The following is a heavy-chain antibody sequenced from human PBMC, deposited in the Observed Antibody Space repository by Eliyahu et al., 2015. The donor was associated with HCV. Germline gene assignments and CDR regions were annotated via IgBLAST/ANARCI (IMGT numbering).Heavy chain of an antibody. CDR1: GFTLVDXA. CDR3: AKAGYGSGSYFDY. V-gene: IGHV3-9*01. CDR2: ISWNSGSI. D-gene: IGHD3-10*01. J-gene: IGHJ4*02. Sequence: EVQLVESGGGLVQPGRSLRLSCAASGFTLVDXAMPWVRQAPGKGLEWVSGISWNSGSIGYADSVKGRFTISRDNAKNSLYLQMNSLRAEDTALYYCAKAGYGSGSYFDYWGQGTLVTVSS.